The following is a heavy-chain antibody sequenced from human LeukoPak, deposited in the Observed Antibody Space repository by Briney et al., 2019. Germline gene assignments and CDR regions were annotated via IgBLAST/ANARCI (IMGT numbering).Heavy chain of an antibody. D-gene: IGHD1-14*01. CDR1: GGSISSYY. V-gene: IGHV4-59*01. Sequence: SETLSLTCTVSGGSISSYYWSWIRQPPGKGLEWIGYIYYSGSTNYNPSLKSRVTISVDTSKNQFSLKLSSVTAADTAVYYCARADGRTNHGGMDAWGQGTTVTVSS. CDR3: ARADGRTNHGGMDA. CDR2: IYYSGST. J-gene: IGHJ6*02.